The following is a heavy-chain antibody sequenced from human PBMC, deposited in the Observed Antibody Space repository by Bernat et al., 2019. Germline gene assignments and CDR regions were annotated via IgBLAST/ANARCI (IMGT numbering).Heavy chain of an antibody. CDR3: ARDRPPTYYYGSGYGMDV. Sequence: QVQLQESGPGLVKPSQTLSLTCTVSGGSISSGGYYWSWIRQHPGKGLEWIGYIYYSGSTYYNPSLKSRVTISVDTSKNQFSLKLSSVTAADTAVYYCARDRPPTYYYGSGYGMDVWGQGTTVTVSS. V-gene: IGHV4-31*03. J-gene: IGHJ6*02. D-gene: IGHD3-10*01. CDR2: IYYSGST. CDR1: GGSISSGGYY.